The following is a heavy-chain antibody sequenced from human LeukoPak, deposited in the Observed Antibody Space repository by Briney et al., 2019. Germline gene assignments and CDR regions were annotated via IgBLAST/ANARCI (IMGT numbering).Heavy chain of an antibody. J-gene: IGHJ5*02. CDR1: GYSFTNYW. CDR2: IDPSDSYT. V-gene: IGHV5-10-1*01. CDR3: ARGGKSAYGWFDP. D-gene: IGHD5-12*01. Sequence: GESLKISRTYTGYSFTNYWISWLRQMPGKGLQSMGTIDPSDSYTNYSPSFQGHVTISADKSISTAYLQWSSLKASDTAMYYCARGGKSAYGWFDPWGQGALVTVSS.